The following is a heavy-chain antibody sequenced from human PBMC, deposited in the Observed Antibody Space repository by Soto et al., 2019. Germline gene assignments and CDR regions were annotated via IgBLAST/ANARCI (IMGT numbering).Heavy chain of an antibody. Sequence: EVQLVESGGGLVQPGGSLRLSCAASGFTFSTYSMNWVRQAPGKGLEWVSYISSSSTTKYYADSVKGRFTISRDNAQNSLYLQMNSLRDEDTAVYYCATTVYYSDPSGLYWGQGTLLTVSS. CDR3: ATTVYYSDPSGLY. CDR1: GFTFSTYS. D-gene: IGHD3-22*01. V-gene: IGHV3-48*02. J-gene: IGHJ4*02. CDR2: ISSSSTTK.